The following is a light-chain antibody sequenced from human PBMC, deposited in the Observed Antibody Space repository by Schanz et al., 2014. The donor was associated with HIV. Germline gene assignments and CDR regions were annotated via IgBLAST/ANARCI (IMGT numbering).Light chain of an antibody. Sequence: QSVLTQPPSVSGAPGQRVTISCTGSSSNIGAGYDVHWYQQLPGTAPKLLIYGNNNRPSGVPDRFSGSKSGTSASLAISGLQSEDEADYYCATWDDSLRRYVFGTGTKLTVL. J-gene: IGLJ1*01. CDR1: SSNIGAGYD. CDR3: ATWDDSLRRYV. CDR2: GNN. V-gene: IGLV1-40*01.